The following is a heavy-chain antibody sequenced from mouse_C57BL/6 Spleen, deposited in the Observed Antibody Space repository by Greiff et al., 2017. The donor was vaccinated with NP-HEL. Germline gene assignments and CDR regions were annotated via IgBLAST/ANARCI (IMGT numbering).Heavy chain of an antibody. Sequence: DVKLVESGPGLVKPSQSLSLTCSVTGYSITSGYYWNWIRQFPGNKLEWMGYISYDGSNNYNPSLNNRISITRDTSKNQFFLKLNSVTTEDTATYYCVKAPLGYYGSYWYFDVWGTGTTVTVSS. CDR3: VKAPLGYYGSYWYFDV. D-gene: IGHD1-1*01. CDR1: GYSITSGYY. J-gene: IGHJ1*03. CDR2: ISYDGSN. V-gene: IGHV3-6*01.